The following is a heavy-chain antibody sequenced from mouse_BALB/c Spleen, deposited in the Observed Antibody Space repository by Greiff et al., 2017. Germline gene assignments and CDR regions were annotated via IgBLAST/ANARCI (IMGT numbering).Heavy chain of an antibody. CDR2: ISSGGST. Sequence: EVQVVESGGGLVKPGGSLKLSCAASGFTFSSYAMSWVRQTPEKRLEWVASISSGGSTYYPDSVKGRFTISRDNARNILYLQMSSLRSEDTAMYYCARSSRYDVGFAYWGQGTLVTVSA. D-gene: IGHD2-12*01. CDR3: ARSSRYDVGFAY. CDR1: GFTFSSYA. J-gene: IGHJ3*01. V-gene: IGHV5-6-5*01.